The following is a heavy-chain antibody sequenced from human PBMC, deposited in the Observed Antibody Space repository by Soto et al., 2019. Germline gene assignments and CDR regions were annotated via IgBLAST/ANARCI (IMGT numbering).Heavy chain of an antibody. J-gene: IGHJ5*02. CDR3: VRDGTKNLRDRFDP. Sequence: SETLSLTCTVSGASISSGDYFWSWIRQSPGKGLQWIGYIYDSGSSYYNPSLKSRITMSVDMSKKQFSLTLRSVTAADTAMYYCVRDGTKNLRDRFDPWGRGILVTVSS. D-gene: IGHD1-1*01. CDR2: IYDSGSS. CDR1: GASISSGDYF. V-gene: IGHV4-30-4*01.